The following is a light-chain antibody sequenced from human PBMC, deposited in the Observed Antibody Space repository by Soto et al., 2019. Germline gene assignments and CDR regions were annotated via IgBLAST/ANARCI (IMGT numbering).Light chain of an antibody. CDR1: SSDIGGYNY. Sequence: QSVLTQPASVSGSPGQSITISCTGSSSDIGGYNYVSWYQQHPATAPKLIIFEVSNRPSGVSTRFSGSKSGYTASLTISGLQAEDEAHYYCNSYTSSSTLVFGGGTKVTVL. J-gene: IGLJ2*01. CDR3: NSYTSSSTLV. V-gene: IGLV2-14*01. CDR2: EVS.